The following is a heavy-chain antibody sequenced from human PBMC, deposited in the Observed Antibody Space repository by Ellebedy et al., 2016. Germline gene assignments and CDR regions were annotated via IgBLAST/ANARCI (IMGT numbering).Heavy chain of an antibody. CDR2: IYYSGST. J-gene: IGHJ4*02. CDR1: GGSFSSYY. Sequence: SETLSLTCAVYGGSFSSYYWGWIRQPPGKGLEWIGSIYYSGSTYYNPSLKSRVTISVDTSKNQFSLKLSSVTAADTAVYYCASASLCPDYWGQGTLVTVSS. CDR3: ASASLCPDY. V-gene: IGHV4-39*01.